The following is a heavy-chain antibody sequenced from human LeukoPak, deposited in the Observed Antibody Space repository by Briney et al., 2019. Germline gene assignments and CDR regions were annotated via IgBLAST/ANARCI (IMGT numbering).Heavy chain of an antibody. Sequence: PSETLSLTCTVSGGSISSYYWSWIRQPAGKGLEWIGRIYTSGSTNYNPSLKSRVTISVDTSKNQFSLKLSSVTAADTAVYYCARHSGAAAGTAVDYWGQGTLVTVSS. CDR3: ARHSGAAAGTAVDY. CDR2: IYTSGST. CDR1: GGSISSYY. J-gene: IGHJ4*02. V-gene: IGHV4-4*07. D-gene: IGHD6-13*01.